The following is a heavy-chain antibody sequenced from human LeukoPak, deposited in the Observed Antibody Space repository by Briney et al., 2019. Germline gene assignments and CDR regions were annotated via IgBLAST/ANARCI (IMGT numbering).Heavy chain of an antibody. CDR3: ARGGKQQLVLS. CDR2: INHSGST. CDR1: GGSFSGYY. D-gene: IGHD6-13*01. J-gene: IGHJ4*02. Sequence: PSETLSRTCAVYGGSFSGYYWSWIRQPPGKGLEWIGEINHSGSTNYNPSLKSRVTISVDTSKNQFSLKLSSVTAADTAVYYCARGGKQQLVLSWGQGTLVTVSS. V-gene: IGHV4-34*01.